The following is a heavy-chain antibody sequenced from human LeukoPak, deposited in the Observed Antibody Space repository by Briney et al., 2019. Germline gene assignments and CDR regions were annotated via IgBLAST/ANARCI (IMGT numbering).Heavy chain of an antibody. CDR2: INQHGTDK. D-gene: IGHD4-23*01. CDR1: GFTFTSYW. V-gene: IGHV3-7*05. J-gene: IGHJ4*02. Sequence: GGSLRLSCAASGFTFTSYWMSWVRQAPGKGLEWVANINQHGTDKYHVDSVRGRFTISRDNAKNSLYLQINSLRAEDTAVYYCAANGGPFDFWGQGTLVTVSS. CDR3: AANGGPFDF.